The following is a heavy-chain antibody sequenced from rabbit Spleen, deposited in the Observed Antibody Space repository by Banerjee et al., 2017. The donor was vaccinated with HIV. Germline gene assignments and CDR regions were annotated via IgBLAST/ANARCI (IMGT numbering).Heavy chain of an antibody. D-gene: IGHD4-1*01. J-gene: IGHJ4*01. CDR1: GFSFSSIYW. CDR2: IYTGNIGGT. CDR3: ARETSSGWGVLLYYFNL. V-gene: IGHV1S40*01. Sequence: QSLEESGGDLVKPGASLTLTCTPSGFSFSSIYWMCWVRQAPGKGLEWIACIYTGNIGGTYYTSWAKGRFTISKTSSTTVPLQMTSLTAADTATYFCARETSSGWGVLLYYFNLWGQGTLVTVS.